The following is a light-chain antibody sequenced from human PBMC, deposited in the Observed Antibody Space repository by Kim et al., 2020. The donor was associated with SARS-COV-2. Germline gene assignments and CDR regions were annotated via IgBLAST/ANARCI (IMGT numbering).Light chain of an antibody. J-gene: IGKJ1*01. CDR2: QAS. CDR3: KQYGTYWT. V-gene: IGKV1-5*03. CDR1: QSVDGW. Sequence: DIQMTQSPSTLSAFVGDRVTMTCRASQSVDGWLAWYQQRPGKAPRLLIYQASKLASGVPSRFSGSGSGTDFTLTVTNLQSDDSAVYYCKQYGTYWTFGPGTKVDIK.